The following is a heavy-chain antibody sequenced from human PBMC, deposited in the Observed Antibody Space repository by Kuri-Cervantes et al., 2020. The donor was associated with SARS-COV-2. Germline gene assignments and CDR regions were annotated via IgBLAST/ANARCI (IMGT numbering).Heavy chain of an antibody. Sequence: ASVKVSCKASGYTFTGYYMHWVRQAPGQGLEWMGWINPNSGGTNYAQKFQGRVTMTRDTSISTAYMELSRLRSDDTAVYYCARRYYDFWSGYYINWFDPWGQGTLVTVSS. D-gene: IGHD3-3*01. CDR3: ARRYYDFWSGYYINWFDP. CDR1: GYTFTGYY. CDR2: INPNSGGT. V-gene: IGHV1-2*02. J-gene: IGHJ5*02.